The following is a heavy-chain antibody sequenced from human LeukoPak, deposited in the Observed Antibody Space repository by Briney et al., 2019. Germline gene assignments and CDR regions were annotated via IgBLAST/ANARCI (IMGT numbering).Heavy chain of an antibody. CDR3: ARIGDGDAFDI. J-gene: IGHJ3*02. CDR1: GVSLSYVRMG. D-gene: IGHD3-10*01. V-gene: IGHV2-26*01. CDR2: IFSNDEK. Sequence: SGPVLVKPTETLTLTCSVSGVSLSYVRMGVSWIRQPPGKALEWLAHIFSNDEKSYSTSLKSRLTISKDTSKSQVVLIMTNMDPVDTATYYCARIGDGDAFDIWGQGTMVPVSP.